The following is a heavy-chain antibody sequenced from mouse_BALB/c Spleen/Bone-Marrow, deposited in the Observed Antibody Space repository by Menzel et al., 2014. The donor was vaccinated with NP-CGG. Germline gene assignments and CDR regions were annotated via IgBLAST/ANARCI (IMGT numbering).Heavy chain of an antibody. CDR3: ARDENVGIYWYFDV. Sequence: EVKLVESGGGLVQPGGSLRFSCATSGFTFTDYYMSWVRQPPGKALEWLGFIRNKGKGYTTEYSASVKGPFTISRDNSQSILYLQMNTLRAEDSATYYCARDENVGIYWYFDVWGAGTTVTVSS. V-gene: IGHV7-3*02. J-gene: IGHJ1*01. CDR1: GFTFTDYY. CDR2: IRNKGKGYTT.